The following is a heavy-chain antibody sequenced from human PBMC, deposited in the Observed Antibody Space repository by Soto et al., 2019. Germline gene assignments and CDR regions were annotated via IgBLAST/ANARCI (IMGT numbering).Heavy chain of an antibody. CDR2: IYYSGST. J-gene: IGHJ5*02. CDR1: GGSISSGDYY. D-gene: IGHD2-2*01. Sequence: SETLSLTCTVSGGSISSGDYYWSWIRQPPGKGLEWIGYIYYSGSTYYNPSLKSRVTISIDTSKNQFSLKLSSVTAADTAVYYCARLPDIVVVPAAIRHNWFDPWGQGTLVTVSS. V-gene: IGHV4-30-4*01. CDR3: ARLPDIVVVPAAIRHNWFDP.